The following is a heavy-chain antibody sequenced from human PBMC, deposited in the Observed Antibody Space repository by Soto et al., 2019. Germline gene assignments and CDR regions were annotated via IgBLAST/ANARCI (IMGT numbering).Heavy chain of an antibody. CDR3: ARGTPSPLIVRSSRGPWFDP. D-gene: IGHD2-15*01. V-gene: IGHV4-59*08. CDR1: GGSISSYY. CDR2: MYYGGRT. Sequence: PSVTLSLTCTFSGGSISSYYWRLIRQPPGKGLEWIGYMYYGGRTNYNPSLKSRVTISVDTSKMQVSLKLSSVTAADTAVYFCARGTPSPLIVRSSRGPWFDPWGQGTLVTVSS. J-gene: IGHJ5*02.